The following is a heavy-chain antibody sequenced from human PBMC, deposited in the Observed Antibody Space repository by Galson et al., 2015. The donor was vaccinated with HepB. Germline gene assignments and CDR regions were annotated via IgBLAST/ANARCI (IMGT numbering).Heavy chain of an antibody. CDR3: AREVGDYVDFDY. J-gene: IGHJ4*02. CDR1: GGSVSSGSYY. V-gene: IGHV4-61*01. CDR2: IYYSGST. Sequence: ETLSLTCTVSGGSVSSGSYYWSWIRQPPGKGLEWIGYIYYSGSTNYNPSLKSRVTISVDTSKNQFSLKLSSVTAADTAVYYCAREVGDYVDFDYWGQGTLVTVSS. D-gene: IGHD4-17*01.